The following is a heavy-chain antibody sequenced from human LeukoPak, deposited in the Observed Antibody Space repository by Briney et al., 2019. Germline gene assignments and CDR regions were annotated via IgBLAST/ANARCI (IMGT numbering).Heavy chain of an antibody. Sequence: SETLSLTCTVSGCSISSYYWSWIRQPPGKGLEWIGYIYYSGSTNYNPSLKSRVTISVDTSKNQFSLKLSSVTAADTAVYYCARGGKYYDILTGYSYSYWFDPWGQGTLVTVSS. CDR3: ARGGKYYDILTGYSYSYWFDP. CDR2: IYYSGST. CDR1: GCSISSYY. V-gene: IGHV4-59*01. J-gene: IGHJ5*02. D-gene: IGHD3-9*01.